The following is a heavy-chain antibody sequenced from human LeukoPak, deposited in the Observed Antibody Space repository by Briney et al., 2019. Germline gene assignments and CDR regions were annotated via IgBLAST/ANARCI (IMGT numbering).Heavy chain of an antibody. CDR2: ISTYNGNT. D-gene: IGHD6-19*01. CDR1: GYTFTSYG. CDR3: ARGAIAVAGLRFEADAFDI. Sequence: ASVKVSCNASGYTFTSYGISWVRQAPGQGLEWMGWISTYNGNTNYAQKLQGRVTMTRDTSISTAYMELSRLRSDDTAVYYCARGAIAVAGLRFEADAFDIWGQGTMVTVSS. J-gene: IGHJ3*02. V-gene: IGHV1-18*01.